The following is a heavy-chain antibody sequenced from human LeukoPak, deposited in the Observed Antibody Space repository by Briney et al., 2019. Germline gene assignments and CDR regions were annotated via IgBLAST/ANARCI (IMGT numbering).Heavy chain of an antibody. CDR2: ITGDGDYT. V-gene: IGHV3-23*01. CDR3: AKDIWTYYYGSSGYYFDT. CDR1: GFTFSSFA. Sequence: GGSLRLSCSASGFTFSSFAMSWVRQAPGKGLEWLSAITGDGDYTYSADSVTGRFTISRDNSKNALFLQMHSLRAEDTAVYYCAKDIWTYYYGSSGYYFDTWGQGTLVTVSS. D-gene: IGHD3-10*01. J-gene: IGHJ4*02.